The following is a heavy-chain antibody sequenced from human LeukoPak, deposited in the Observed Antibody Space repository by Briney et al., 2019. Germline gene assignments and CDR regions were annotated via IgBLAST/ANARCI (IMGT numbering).Heavy chain of an antibody. CDR1: GGSFSSISYF. J-gene: IGHJ4*02. V-gene: IGHV4-39*01. CDR2: VYYSGST. Sequence: SETLSLTCTVSGGSFSSISYFWGWIRQPPGKGLEWIGNVYYSGSTYYNPSPMSRVTISVDTSKNQFSLKLSSVTAADTALYYCARRFRRGYDFVSGGHYFDYWGQGTLVTVSS. CDR3: ARRFRRGYDFVSGGHYFDY. D-gene: IGHD3-3*01.